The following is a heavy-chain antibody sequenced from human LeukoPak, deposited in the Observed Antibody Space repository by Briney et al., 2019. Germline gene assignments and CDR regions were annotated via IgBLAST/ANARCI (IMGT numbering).Heavy chain of an antibody. CDR2: MYYSGSS. J-gene: IGHJ6*03. CDR1: GGSISAYY. Sequence: SETLSLTCTVPGGSISAYYWSWIRRPPGKGLEWIGYMYYSGSSNYNPSLKSRVTISVDTSKNQFSLKLNSVTAADTAVYYCAGDYYGHYYMDVWGKGTTVTISS. D-gene: IGHD3-10*01. V-gene: IGHV4-59*12. CDR3: AGDYYGHYYMDV.